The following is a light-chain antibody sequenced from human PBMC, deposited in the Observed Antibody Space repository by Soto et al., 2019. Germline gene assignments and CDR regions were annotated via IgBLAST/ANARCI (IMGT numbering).Light chain of an antibody. CDR1: QSVSSSY. CDR2: GAS. V-gene: IGKV3-20*01. CDR3: QEYGSAPT. Sequence: EIVLTQSPGTLSLSPGERATLSCRASQSVSSSYLAWYQQKPGQAPRLLIYGASSRATGIPDRFSGSGSGTDFTLTSSRLEPEDFAGDFCQEYGSAPTCGQGTKVEIK. J-gene: IGKJ1*01.